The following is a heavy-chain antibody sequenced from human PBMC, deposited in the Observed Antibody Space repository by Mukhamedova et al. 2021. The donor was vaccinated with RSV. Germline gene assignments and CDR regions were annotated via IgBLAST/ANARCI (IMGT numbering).Heavy chain of an antibody. CDR2: INNYGSIT. CDR1: SSYW. CDR3: ARGGGDFDY. V-gene: IGHV3-74*01. Sequence: SSYWMHWVRQVPGKGLMWVSFINNYGSITNYADSVKGRFTISRDNAKNTLYLQMNSLRAKDTAVYYCARGGGDFDYWGQGVLVTV. D-gene: IGHD3-10*01. J-gene: IGHJ4*02.